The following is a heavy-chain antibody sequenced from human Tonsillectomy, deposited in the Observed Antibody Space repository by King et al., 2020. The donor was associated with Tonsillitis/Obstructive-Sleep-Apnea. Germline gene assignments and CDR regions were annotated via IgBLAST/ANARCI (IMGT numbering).Heavy chain of an antibody. CDR3: ARVASGISLYHYYYMDV. D-gene: IGHD3-10*01. V-gene: IGHV4-34*01. CDR2: INYGGSA. J-gene: IGHJ6*03. CDR1: SGSFSGYS. Sequence: VQLPQWGAGLLKASETLSLTCAVYSGSFSGYSWSWIRQPPGKGLEWMGEINYGGSASYNPSLKSRATISRDTPKKQFSLRLSSVTAAATAVYYCARVASGISLYHYYYMDVWGTGTTVTVSS.